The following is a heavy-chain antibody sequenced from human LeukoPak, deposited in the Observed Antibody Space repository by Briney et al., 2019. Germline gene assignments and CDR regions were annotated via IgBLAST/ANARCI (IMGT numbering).Heavy chain of an antibody. D-gene: IGHD6-19*01. CDR1: GFTFSSYA. V-gene: IGHV3-23*01. CDR3: ARGIAVAGYYYYMDV. CDR2: ISGSGGST. Sequence: GGSLRLSCAASGFTFSSYAMSWVRQAPGKGLEWVSAISGSGGSTYYADSVKGRFTISRDNSKNTLYLQMNSLRAEDTAVYYCARGIAVAGYYYYMDVWGKGTTVTVSS. J-gene: IGHJ6*03.